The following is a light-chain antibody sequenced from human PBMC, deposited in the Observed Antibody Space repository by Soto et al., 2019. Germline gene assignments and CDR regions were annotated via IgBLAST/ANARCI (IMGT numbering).Light chain of an antibody. J-gene: IGLJ1*01. CDR2: DVS. CDR1: SSDVGGYNY. V-gene: IGLV2-14*03. CDR3: SSYTTRNTRQTL. Sequence: QSALTQPASVSGSPGQSITISCTGTSSDVGGYNYVSWYQHHPGKAPKLMIYDVSNRPSGVSNRFSGSKSGNTASLTISGLQPEDEADYYCSSYTTRNTRQTLFGTGTKVTVL.